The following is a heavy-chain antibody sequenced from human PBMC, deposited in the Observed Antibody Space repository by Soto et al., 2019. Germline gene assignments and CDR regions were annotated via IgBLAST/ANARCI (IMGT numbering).Heavy chain of an antibody. D-gene: IGHD2-15*01. Sequence: PGGSLRLSCAASGFTFSSYSMNWVRQAPGKGLEWVSAISGSGGSTYYADSVKGRFTISRDNSKNTLYLQMNSLRAEDTAVYYCAKGHCGGGSCYSPLDYYYYGMDVWGQGTTVTVSS. CDR3: AKGHCGGGSCYSPLDYYYYGMDV. V-gene: IGHV3-23*01. J-gene: IGHJ6*02. CDR1: GFTFSSYS. CDR2: ISGSGGST.